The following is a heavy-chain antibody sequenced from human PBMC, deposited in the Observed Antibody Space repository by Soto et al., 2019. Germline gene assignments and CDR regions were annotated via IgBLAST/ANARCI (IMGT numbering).Heavy chain of an antibody. Sequence: QVQLVESGGGVVQPGKSLRLSCAGSGFTFSSYGMDWVRQAPGKGLEWVAVISYDGSNKYYADSVKGRFTISRDNSKNTLYLQMSSLRADETAVYYCAKDRMGAGVRGYFGYWGQGTLVTVSS. CDR2: ISYDGSNK. D-gene: IGHD3-10*01. CDR3: AKDRMGAGVRGYFGY. V-gene: IGHV3-30*18. CDR1: GFTFSSYG. J-gene: IGHJ4*02.